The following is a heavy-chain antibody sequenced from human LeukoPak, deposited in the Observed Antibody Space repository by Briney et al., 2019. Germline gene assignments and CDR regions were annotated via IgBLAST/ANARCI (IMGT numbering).Heavy chain of an antibody. CDR2: INHSGST. D-gene: IGHD6-19*01. Sequence: SETLSLTCAVYGGSSSGYYWSWIRQPPGKGLEWIGEINHSGSTNYNPSLKSRVTISVDTSKNQFSLKLSSVTAADTAVYYCARGSAAVAPYRGKGYFDYWGQGTLVTVSS. J-gene: IGHJ4*02. V-gene: IGHV4-34*01. CDR3: ARGSAAVAPYRGKGYFDY. CDR1: GGSSSGYY.